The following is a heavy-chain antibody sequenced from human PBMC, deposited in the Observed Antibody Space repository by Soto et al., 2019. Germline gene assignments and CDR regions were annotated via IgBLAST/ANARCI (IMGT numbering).Heavy chain of an antibody. J-gene: IGHJ1*01. CDR2: INPKSGGT. CDR3: ARGSSFVVVVADTLYYFQY. CDR1: GYTFTGYY. V-gene: IGHV1-2*04. D-gene: IGHD2-15*01. Sequence: GASVKVSCKASGYTFTGYYIHWVRQAPGQGLEWMGWINPKSGGTNYAQKFQGWVTMTRDTSISTAYMELSRLKSGDTAVYYCARGSSFVVVVADTLYYFQYWGQGTLVTVSS.